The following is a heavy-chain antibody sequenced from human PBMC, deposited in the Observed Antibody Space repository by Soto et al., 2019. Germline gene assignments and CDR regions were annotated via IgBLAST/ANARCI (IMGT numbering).Heavy chain of an antibody. CDR1: GGSISSGGYY. CDR2: IYYSGST. Sequence: PSETLSLTCTVSGGSISSGGYYWSWIRQHPGKGLEWIGYIYYSGSTYYNPSLKRRVTISVDTPKSQFSLRLTSVTAADTAVYYCARRGPGGYCRSGRCPPFDSWGQGMLVTVSS. V-gene: IGHV4-31*03. J-gene: IGHJ4*02. CDR3: ARRGPGGYCRSGRCPPFDS. D-gene: IGHD2-15*01.